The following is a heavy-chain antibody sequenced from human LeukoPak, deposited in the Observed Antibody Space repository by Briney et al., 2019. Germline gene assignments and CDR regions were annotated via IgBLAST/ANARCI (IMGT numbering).Heavy chain of an antibody. V-gene: IGHV3-23*01. D-gene: IGHD6-13*01. CDR2: ISGSGGST. CDR3: AKWVYSSSLYNWFDP. J-gene: IGHJ5*02. CDR1: GFTFSSYA. Sequence: GGSLRLSCAASGFTFSSYAMSWVRQAPGKGLEWVSAISGSGGSTYYADSVKGRFTISRDNSKNTLYLQMNSLRAEDTAVYYCAKWVYSSSLYNWFDPWGQGTLVTVSS.